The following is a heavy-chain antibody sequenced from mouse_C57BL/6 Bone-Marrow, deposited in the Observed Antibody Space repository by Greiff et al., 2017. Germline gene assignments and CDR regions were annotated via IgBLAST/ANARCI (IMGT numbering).Heavy chain of an antibody. CDR3: AVYDY. D-gene: IGHD2-3*01. CDR1: GYTFTGYW. Sequence: VQLQQSGAELMKPGASVKLSCKATGYTFTGYWIEWVKQRPGHGLEWIGEIFPGGGSTNYNKKFKGKATFTADTSSNTAYLQLSSLTTEDSAVYCCAVYDYWGQGTLVTVSA. V-gene: IGHV1-9*01. J-gene: IGHJ3*01. CDR2: IFPGGGST.